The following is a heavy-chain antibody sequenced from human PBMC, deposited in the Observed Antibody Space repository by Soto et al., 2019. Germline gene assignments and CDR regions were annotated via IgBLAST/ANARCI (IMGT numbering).Heavy chain of an antibody. CDR3: ARDRLRYNWNDFPYYYYGMDV. Sequence: QVQLVESGGGVVQPGRSLRLSCAASGFTFSSYAMHWVRQAPGKGLEWVAVISYDGSNKYYADSVKGRFTISRDNSKNTLYLQMTRLRADDTAVYYCARDRLRYNWNDFPYYYYGMDVWGQGTTVTVSS. V-gene: IGHV3-30-3*01. D-gene: IGHD1-1*01. CDR1: GFTFSSYA. CDR2: ISYDGSNK. J-gene: IGHJ6*02.